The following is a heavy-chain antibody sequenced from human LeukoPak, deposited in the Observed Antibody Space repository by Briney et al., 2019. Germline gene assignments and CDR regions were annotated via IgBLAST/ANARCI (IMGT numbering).Heavy chain of an antibody. D-gene: IGHD4-17*01. Sequence: GGSLRLSCAASGFTFSSYAMSWVRQAPGKGLEWVSAISGSGGSTYYADSVKGRFTISRDNSKNTLYLQINSLRAEDTAVYYCAKDLYGDYVVTPSWGQGTLVTVSS. CDR2: ISGSGGST. CDR3: AKDLYGDYVVTPS. CDR1: GFTFSSYA. J-gene: IGHJ4*02. V-gene: IGHV3-23*01.